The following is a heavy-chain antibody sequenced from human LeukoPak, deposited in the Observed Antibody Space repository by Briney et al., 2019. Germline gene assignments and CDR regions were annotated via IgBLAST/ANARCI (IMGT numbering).Heavy chain of an antibody. D-gene: IGHD2-2*01. CDR2: IIPIFGTA. V-gene: IGHV1-69*13. J-gene: IGHJ6*03. CDR3: AATSNHCSSTSCYSYYYYMDV. CDR1: GGTFSSYA. Sequence: ASVKVSCKASGGTFSSYAISWVRQAPGQGLEWMGGIIPIFGTANYAQKFQGRVTITADESTSTAYMELSSLRSEDTAVYYCAATSNHCSSTSCYSYYYYMDVWGKGTTVTISS.